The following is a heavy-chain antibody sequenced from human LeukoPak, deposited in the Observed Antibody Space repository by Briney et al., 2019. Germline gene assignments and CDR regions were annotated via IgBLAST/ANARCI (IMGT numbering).Heavy chain of an antibody. CDR1: GYTFTSYY. CDR2: INPSGGST. Sequence: ASGKVSCKASGYTFTSYYIHWVRQAPGQGLGWMGIINPSGGSTSYAQKFQGRVTMTRDMSTSTVYMELSSLRSEDTAVYYCARVSDDSSGYYLFDYWGQGTLVTVSS. J-gene: IGHJ4*02. CDR3: ARVSDDSSGYYLFDY. D-gene: IGHD3-22*01. V-gene: IGHV1-46*01.